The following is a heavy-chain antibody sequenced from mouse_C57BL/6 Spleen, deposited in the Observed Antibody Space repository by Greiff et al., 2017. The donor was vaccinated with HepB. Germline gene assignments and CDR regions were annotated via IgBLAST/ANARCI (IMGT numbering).Heavy chain of an antibody. J-gene: IGHJ2*01. D-gene: IGHD2-12*01. V-gene: IGHV5-12*01. CDR3: VRGNYTTFDY. CDR1: GFTFSDYY. Sequence: EVKVVESGGGLVQPGGSLKLSCAASGFTFSDYYMYWVRQTPEKRLEWVAYISNGGGSTYYPDTVTGRFTISRDNAKNTLYLQMRRLKSEENAMYYCVRGNYTTFDYWGQGTTLTVSS. CDR2: ISNGGGST.